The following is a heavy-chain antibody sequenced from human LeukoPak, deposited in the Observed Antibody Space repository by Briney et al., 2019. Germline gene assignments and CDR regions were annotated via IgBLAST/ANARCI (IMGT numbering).Heavy chain of an antibody. V-gene: IGHV1-69*04. Sequence: SVKVSCKASGGTFNNYAISWVLQAPGQGLEWMGRIIPMLNIPNYAPKFLGRVTITADKSTSTAYMELTRLTSEDTATYYCARDPHASGSRMRWLDPWGQGTLVTVSS. CDR2: IIPMLNIP. CDR1: GGTFNNYA. CDR3: ARDPHASGSRMRWLDP. D-gene: IGHD3-10*01. J-gene: IGHJ5*02.